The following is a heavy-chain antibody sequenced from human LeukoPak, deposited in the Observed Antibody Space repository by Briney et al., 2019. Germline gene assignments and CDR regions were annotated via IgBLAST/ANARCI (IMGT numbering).Heavy chain of an antibody. Sequence: GGSLRLSCAASGFTFSSYAMHWVRQPPGKGPEWVANIKQDESERYSVDSVKGRFTISRDNAKNSVYLHMNSLRAEDTALYYCARLSAYYYGSYFYYYMDVWGKGTTVTVSS. J-gene: IGHJ6*03. CDR2: IKQDESER. CDR1: GFTFSSYA. D-gene: IGHD3-10*01. CDR3: ARLSAYYYGSYFYYYMDV. V-gene: IGHV3-7*01.